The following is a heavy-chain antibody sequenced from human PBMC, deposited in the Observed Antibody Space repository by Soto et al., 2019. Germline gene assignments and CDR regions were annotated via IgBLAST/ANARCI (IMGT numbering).Heavy chain of an antibody. D-gene: IGHD3-16*01. CDR3: ATXXSXRKGSFGTRDYDYYGMDV. CDR1: GFTFSSYA. J-gene: IGHJ6*02. CDR2: ISGIFGST. Sequence: PGGSLRLSCAASGFTFSSYAMIWVRQAPVNGLEFVSAISGIFGSTYYADSVKGRFTISRCNSKNTLYLQMNSLRAYYTAVYYGATXXSXRKGSFGTRDYDYYGMDVWGQGNTVTVSS. V-gene: IGHV3-23*01.